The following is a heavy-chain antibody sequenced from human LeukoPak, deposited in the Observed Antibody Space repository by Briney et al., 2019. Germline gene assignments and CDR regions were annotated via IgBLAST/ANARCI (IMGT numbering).Heavy chain of an antibody. CDR2: IYYSGST. V-gene: IGHV4-59*01. D-gene: IGHD5-18*01. Sequence: PSETLSLTCTVSGGSISSYYWSWIRQPPGKGLEWIGYIYYSGSTNYNPSLKSRVTISVDTSKNQFSLKLSSVTAADTAVYYCARASYLLYSYGQRSYWYFDLWGRGTLVTVSS. CDR1: GGSISSYY. J-gene: IGHJ2*01. CDR3: ARASYLLYSYGQRSYWYFDL.